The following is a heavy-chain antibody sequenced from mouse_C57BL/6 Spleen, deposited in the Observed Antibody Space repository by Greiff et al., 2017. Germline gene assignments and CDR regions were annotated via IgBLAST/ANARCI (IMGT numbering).Heavy chain of an antibody. CDR1: GYSITSGYY. V-gene: IGHV3-6*01. J-gene: IGHJ4*01. CDR3: ARDLDYAYAMDY. Sequence: ESGPGLVKPSQSLSLTCSVTGYSITSGYYWNWIRQFPGNKLEWMGYISYDGSNNYNPSLKNRISLTRDTSKNQFFLKLNSVTTEDTATYYCARDLDYAYAMDYWGQGTSVTVSS. D-gene: IGHD2-4*01. CDR2: ISYDGSN.